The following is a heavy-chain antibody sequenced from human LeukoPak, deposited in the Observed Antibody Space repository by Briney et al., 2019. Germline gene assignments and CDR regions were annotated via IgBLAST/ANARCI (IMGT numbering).Heavy chain of an antibody. J-gene: IGHJ4*02. CDR2: IYYSGNT. D-gene: IGHD3/OR15-3a*01. Sequence: SETLSLTCTVSGDSISTSNSYWGWIRQPPGKGLEWIGSIYYSGNTYYNASLKSQVSISIDTSKNQFSLKLTSVTAADTAVYYCAGQTGSGLFILPGGQGTLVTVSS. V-gene: IGHV4-39*01. CDR1: GDSISTSNSY. CDR3: AGQTGSGLFILP.